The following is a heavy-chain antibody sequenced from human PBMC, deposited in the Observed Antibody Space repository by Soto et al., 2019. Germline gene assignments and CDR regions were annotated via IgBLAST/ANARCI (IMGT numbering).Heavy chain of an antibody. V-gene: IGHV1-18*04. D-gene: IGHD7-27*01. CDR3: ARGLGTNGLDV. CDR1: GYRFTTYG. CDR2: ISTYNGNT. J-gene: IGHJ6*02. Sequence: QVQLLQSGAEVKKPGASVKVSCKASGYRFTTYGITWVRLAPGQGLEWLGGISTYNGNTDYAQNLQDRVTMTTETSTSTAYMEVTSLTSDDTAVYYCARGLGTNGLDVWAKGPRSPSR.